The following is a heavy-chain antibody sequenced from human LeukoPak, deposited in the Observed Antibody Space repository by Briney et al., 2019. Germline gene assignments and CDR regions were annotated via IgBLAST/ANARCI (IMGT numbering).Heavy chain of an antibody. CDR1: GFTFSSYA. CDR2: ISYDGSNK. CDR3: ARGWRMGDYYYGMDV. J-gene: IGHJ6*02. Sequence: PGRSLRLSCAASGFTFSSYAMHWVRQAPGKGLEWVAVISYDGSNKYYADSVKGRFTISRDNSKNTLYLQMNSLRAEDTAVYYYARGWRMGDYYYGMDVWGQGTTVTVSS. D-gene: IGHD1-26*01. V-gene: IGHV3-30-3*01.